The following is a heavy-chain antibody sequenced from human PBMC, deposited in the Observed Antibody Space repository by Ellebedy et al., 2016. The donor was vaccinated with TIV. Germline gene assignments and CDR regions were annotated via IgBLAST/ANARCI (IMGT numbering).Heavy chain of an antibody. J-gene: IGHJ3*02. CDR1: GGPIRRSY. Sequence: SETLSLXXTVSGGPIRRSYWSWIRQPPGKGLEWIGYFHHSGSTNYNPSLKSRVTMSVDTSINQLSLTLNSVTAADTAVYYCARDLGTPEAFDIWGPGTLVTVSS. V-gene: IGHV4-59*01. CDR2: FHHSGST. CDR3: ARDLGTPEAFDI. D-gene: IGHD1-14*01.